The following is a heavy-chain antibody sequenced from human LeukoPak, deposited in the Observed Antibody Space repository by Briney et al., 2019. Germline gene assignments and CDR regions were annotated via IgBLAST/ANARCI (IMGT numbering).Heavy chain of an antibody. CDR3: ARDNDSRDPPHFDY. CDR1: GYTFTNYY. D-gene: IGHD3-16*01. V-gene: IGHV1-46*01. Sequence: GASVKVSCKASGYTFTNYYMHWVRQAPGQGLEWMGIINPSGGSTSYAQKFRGRVTITADKSTRTAYMELSSLRSEDTAVYYCARDNDSRDPPHFDYWGQGTLVTVSS. CDR2: INPSGGST. J-gene: IGHJ4*02.